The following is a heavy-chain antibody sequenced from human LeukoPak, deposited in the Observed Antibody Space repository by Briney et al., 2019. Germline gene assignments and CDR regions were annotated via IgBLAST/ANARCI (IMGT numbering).Heavy chain of an antibody. CDR3: ARGDWLPDY. Sequence: ASVKVSCKASGYTFITYDINWVRQATGQGLEWMGWMNPNSGNTGYAQKFQGRITITRDTSINTVYMELSSLRSEDTALYYCARGDWLPDYWGQGTLVTVSS. CDR2: MNPNSGNT. D-gene: IGHD3-9*01. V-gene: IGHV1-8*01. CDR1: GYTFITYD. J-gene: IGHJ4*02.